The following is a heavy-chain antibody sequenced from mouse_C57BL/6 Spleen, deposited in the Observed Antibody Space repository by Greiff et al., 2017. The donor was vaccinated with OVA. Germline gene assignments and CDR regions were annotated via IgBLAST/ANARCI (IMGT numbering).Heavy chain of an antibody. CDR1: GYSFTSYY. Sequence: VMLVESGPELVKPGASVKISCKASGYSFTSYYIHWVKQRPGQGLEWIGWIYPGSGNTKYNEKFKGKATLTADTSSSTAYMQLSSLTSEDSAVYYCARWDSNYEYFDYWGQGTTLTVSS. CDR3: ARWDSNYEYFDY. J-gene: IGHJ2*01. D-gene: IGHD2-5*01. CDR2: IYPGSGNT. V-gene: IGHV1-66*01.